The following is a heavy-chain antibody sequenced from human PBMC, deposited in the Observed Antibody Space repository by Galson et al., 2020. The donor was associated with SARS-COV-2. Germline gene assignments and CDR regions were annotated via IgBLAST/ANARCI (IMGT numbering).Heavy chain of an antibody. Sequence: TGGSLRLSCAASGFTFDDYAMHWVRQAPGKGLEWVSLISGDGDDTYYTDSVKGRFTVSRDNSKNSLYLQMNSLKTEDTALYYCAKVAVTYNWNDGMDYWGQGTLVTVSS. J-gene: IGHJ4*02. CDR1: GFTFDDYA. D-gene: IGHD1-20*01. V-gene: IGHV3-43*02. CDR2: ISGDGDDT. CDR3: AKVAVTYNWNDGMDY.